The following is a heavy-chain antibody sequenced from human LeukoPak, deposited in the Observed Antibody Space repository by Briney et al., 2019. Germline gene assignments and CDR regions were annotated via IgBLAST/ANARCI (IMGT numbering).Heavy chain of an antibody. CDR2: LYTNDNT. V-gene: IGHV4-61*02. D-gene: IGHD2-21*01. CDR1: GGSITSGRYY. J-gene: IGHJ6*03. CDR3: ARGVVTDVYYMDV. Sequence: PSETLSLTCNVSGGSITSGRYYWTWIRQPAGKGLEWIGRLYTNDNTNYDPSLESRVSISVDTSKSQFYLQLTSVTAADTAVYFCARGVVTDVYYMDVWGKGITVIVSS.